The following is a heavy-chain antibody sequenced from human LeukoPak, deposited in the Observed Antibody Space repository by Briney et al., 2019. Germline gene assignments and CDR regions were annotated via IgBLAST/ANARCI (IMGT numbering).Heavy chain of an antibody. V-gene: IGHV3-7*01. Sequence: GSLRLSCAASGFTFSSYWMSWVRQAPGKGLEWVANIKQDGSEKYYVHSVKGRFTISRDNAKNSLYLQMNSLRAEGTAVYYCASFEDTAMVVKEDCWGQGTLVTVSS. CDR2: IKQDGSEK. D-gene: IGHD5-18*01. CDR1: GFTFSSYW. CDR3: ASFEDTAMVVKEDC. J-gene: IGHJ4*02.